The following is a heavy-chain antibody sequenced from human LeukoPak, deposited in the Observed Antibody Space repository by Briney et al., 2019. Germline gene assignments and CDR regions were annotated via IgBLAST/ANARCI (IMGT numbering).Heavy chain of an antibody. CDR1: GYSISSGYY. CDR2: IYYSGST. J-gene: IGHJ4*02. V-gene: IGHV4-38-2*02. CDR3: ARRFLRLGELSPIDY. Sequence: SETLSLTCTVSGYSISSGYYWGWIRQPPGKGLEWIGSIYYSGSTYYNPSLKSRVTISVDTSKNQFSLKLSSVTAADTAVYYCARRFLRLGELSPIDYWGQGTLVTVSS. D-gene: IGHD3-16*02.